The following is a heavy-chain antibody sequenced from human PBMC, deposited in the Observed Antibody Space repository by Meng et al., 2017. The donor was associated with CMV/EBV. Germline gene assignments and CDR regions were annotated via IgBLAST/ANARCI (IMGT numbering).Heavy chain of an antibody. CDR2: ITGAGDRA. CDR1: GFTFRSYA. D-gene: IGHD2-21*01. CDR3: AKTRHCGVSGCNDYFDF. J-gene: IGHJ4*02. Sequence: GGSLRLSCVASGFTFRSYAMTWVRQAPGRGLQWVSTITGAGDRARDADSVKGRFTTSRDNSNNAVFLQLNSLRAEDTAVYYCAKTRHCGVSGCNDYFDFWGQGSLVTVSS. V-gene: IGHV3-23*01.